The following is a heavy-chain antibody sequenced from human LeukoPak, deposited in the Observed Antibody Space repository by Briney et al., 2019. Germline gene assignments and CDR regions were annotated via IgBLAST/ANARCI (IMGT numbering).Heavy chain of an antibody. CDR3: ARVESSSAFSYYYYYGMDV. J-gene: IGHJ6*02. D-gene: IGHD6-6*01. CDR1: GFTFSSYA. Sequence: GGSLRLSCAASGFTFSSYAMHWVRQAPGKGLEWVAVISYDGSNKYYADSVKGRFTISRDNSKNTLYLQMNSLRAEDTAVYYCARVESSSAFSYYYYYGMDVWGQGTTVIVSS. CDR2: ISYDGSNK. V-gene: IGHV3-30-3*01.